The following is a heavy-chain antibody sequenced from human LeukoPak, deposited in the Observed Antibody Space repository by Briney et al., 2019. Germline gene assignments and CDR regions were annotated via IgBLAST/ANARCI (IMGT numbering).Heavy chain of an antibody. D-gene: IGHD3-22*01. Sequence: SSETLSLTCAVSGGSISSSNWWSWVSQPPGKGLEWIGEIYHSGSANYNPSLKSRVTISVDKSKNQFSLRLSSVTAADTAVYYCASAGHDGIGYKVCWGQGTLVTVSS. V-gene: IGHV4-4*02. CDR2: IYHSGSA. J-gene: IGHJ4*02. CDR1: GGSISSSNW. CDR3: ASAGHDGIGYKVC.